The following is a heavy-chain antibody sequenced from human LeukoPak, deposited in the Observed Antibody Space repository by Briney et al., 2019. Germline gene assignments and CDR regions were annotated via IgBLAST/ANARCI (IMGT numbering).Heavy chain of an antibody. CDR2: INHSGGA. J-gene: IGHJ2*01. CDR3: ARVAGGYWYFDL. Sequence: SQTLSLTCTVSGGSISSGDYYWSWIRQPPGKGLEWIGEINHSGGANYSPSLKSRVTISLDTSKNQFSLRLTSVTAADTAVYYCARVAGGYWYFDLWGRGTLVTVSS. CDR1: GGSISSGDYY. D-gene: IGHD3-16*01. V-gene: IGHV4-30-4*08.